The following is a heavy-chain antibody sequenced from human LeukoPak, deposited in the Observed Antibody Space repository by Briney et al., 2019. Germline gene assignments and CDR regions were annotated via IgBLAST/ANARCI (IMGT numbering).Heavy chain of an antibody. CDR1: GYTFTSYG. CDR2: ISAYNGNT. J-gene: IGHJ6*03. V-gene: IGHV1-18*01. D-gene: IGHD6-6*01. CDR3: ARGSRIWQAARRPRSYYYYMDV. Sequence: ASVKVSCKASGYTFTSYGISWVRQAPGQGLEWMGWISAYNGNTNYAQKLQGRVTMTTDTSTSTAYMELRSLRSDDTAVYYCARGSRIWQAARRPRSYYYYMDVWGKGTTVTVSS.